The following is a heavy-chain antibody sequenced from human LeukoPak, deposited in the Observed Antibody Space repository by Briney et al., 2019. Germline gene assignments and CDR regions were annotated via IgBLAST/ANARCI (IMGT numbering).Heavy chain of an antibody. CDR2: IIPTFGTA. CDR1: GGTFSSYA. CDR3: ARNRGSGYSEPDAFDI. J-gene: IGHJ3*02. Sequence: GASVKVSCKASGGTFSSYAISWVRQAPGQGLEWMGGIIPTFGTANYAQKFQGRVTITADESTSTAYMELSSLRSEDTAVYYCARNRGSGYSEPDAFDIWGQGTMVTVSS. D-gene: IGHD3-22*01. V-gene: IGHV1-69*13.